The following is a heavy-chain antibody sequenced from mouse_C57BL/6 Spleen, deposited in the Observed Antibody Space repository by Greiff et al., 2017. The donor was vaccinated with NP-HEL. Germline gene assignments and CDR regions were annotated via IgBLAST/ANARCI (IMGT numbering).Heavy chain of an antibody. V-gene: IGHV1-76*01. D-gene: IGHD1-1*01. CDR1: GYTFTDYY. Sequence: VKLMESGAELVRPGASVKLSCKASGYTFTDYYINWVKQRPGQGLEWIARIYPGSGNTYYNEKFKGKATLTAEKSSSTAYMQLSSLTSEDSAVYFCARYHYGSSYGYFDVWGTGTTVTVSS. CDR3: ARYHYGSSYGYFDV. J-gene: IGHJ1*03. CDR2: IYPGSGNT.